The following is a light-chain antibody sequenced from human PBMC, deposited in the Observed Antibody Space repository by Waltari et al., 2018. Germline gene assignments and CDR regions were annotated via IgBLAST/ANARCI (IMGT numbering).Light chain of an antibody. V-gene: IGKV3-11*01. CDR2: DTS. CDR3: QQRRDWPLT. Sequence: IVLPQSPAILSLSPGERASLSCRASQSVTNYLAWYQQKPGQAPRLLIYDTSNRATGIPARFSGSGFGTVFTLTSSSLEPEDFAVYYCQQRRDWPLTFGGGTKVEIK. CDR1: QSVTNY. J-gene: IGKJ4*01.